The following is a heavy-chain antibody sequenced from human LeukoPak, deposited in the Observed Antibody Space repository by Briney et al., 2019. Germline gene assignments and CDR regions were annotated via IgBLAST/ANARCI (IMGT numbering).Heavy chain of an antibody. J-gene: IGHJ6*02. CDR3: AKGKTQYYYYGMDV. CDR2: ISGSGGST. V-gene: IGHV3-23*01. Sequence: GGSLRLSCAVSGITLSNYGMSWVRQAPGKGLEWVAGISGSGGSTYYADSVKGRFTISRDNSKNTLYLQMNSLRAEDTAVYYCAKGKTQYYYYGMDVWGQGTTVTVSS. CDR1: GITLSNYG. D-gene: IGHD3-10*01.